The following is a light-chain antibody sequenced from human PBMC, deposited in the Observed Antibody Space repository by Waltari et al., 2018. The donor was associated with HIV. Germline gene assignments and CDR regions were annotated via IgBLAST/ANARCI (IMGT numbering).Light chain of an antibody. CDR1: TSDVGGYNR. CDR2: DVT. J-gene: IGLJ2*01. V-gene: IGLV2-14*01. CDR3: SSYRSSYTLDIV. Sequence: QSALTQPASVSGSLRQSITISCTGTTSDVGGYNRVSWYQHHPDKAPNLIIYDVTNRPSGVSNRFSGSKSGNTASLTISGLRAEDEAYYYCSSYRSSYTLDIVFGGGTKLTVL.